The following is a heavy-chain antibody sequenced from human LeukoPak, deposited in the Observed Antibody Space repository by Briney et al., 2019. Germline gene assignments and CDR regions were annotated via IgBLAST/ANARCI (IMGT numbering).Heavy chain of an antibody. CDR3: ASIHYYGSGSYNDVDY. CDR2: INSDGSST. J-gene: IGHJ4*02. D-gene: IGHD3-10*01. CDR1: GFTFSSYW. Sequence: HAGGSLRLSCAASGFTFSSYWMHWVRQAPGKGLVWVSRINSDGSSTSYADSVKGRFTVSRDNAKNTLYLQMNSLRAEDTAVYYCASIHYYGSGSYNDVDYWGQGTLVTVSS. V-gene: IGHV3-74*01.